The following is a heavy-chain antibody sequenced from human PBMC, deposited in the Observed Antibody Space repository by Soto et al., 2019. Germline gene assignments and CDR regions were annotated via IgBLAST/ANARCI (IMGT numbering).Heavy chain of an antibody. J-gene: IGHJ4*02. D-gene: IGHD3-10*01. V-gene: IGHV3-30*18. CDR2: ISYDGSNK. Sequence: QVQLVESGGGVVQPGRSLRLSCAASGFTFSSYGMHWVRQAPGKGLEWVAVISYDGSNKYYADSVKGRFTISRDNSKNTLYLQMNSLSAEDTAVYYCAKAPVYYGVNYFDYWGQGTLVTVSS. CDR1: GFTFSSYG. CDR3: AKAPVYYGVNYFDY.